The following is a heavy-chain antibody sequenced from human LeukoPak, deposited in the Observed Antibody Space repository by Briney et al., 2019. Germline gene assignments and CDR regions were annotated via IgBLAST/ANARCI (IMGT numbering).Heavy chain of an antibody. Sequence: ATVKVSCKASGYTFTGYYMHWVRQAPGQGLEWMGWINPNSGGTNYAQKFQGRVTMTRDTSISTAYMELSRLRSDDTAVYYCTRAALMTLKYYFHYWGQGTLATVSS. CDR3: TRAALMTLKYYFHY. CDR2: INPNSGGT. D-gene: IGHD2-8*01. CDR1: GYTFTGYY. J-gene: IGHJ4*02. V-gene: IGHV1-2*02.